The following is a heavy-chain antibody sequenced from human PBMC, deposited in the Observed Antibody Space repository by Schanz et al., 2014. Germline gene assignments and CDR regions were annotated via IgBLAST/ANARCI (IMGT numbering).Heavy chain of an antibody. CDR1: GFTFSTYY. D-gene: IGHD3-22*01. J-gene: IGHJ4*02. CDR2: ISGRGDST. V-gene: IGHV3-23*04. Sequence: VQLVESGGDLVKPGGSLRLSCAASGFTFSTYYMNWVRQAPGKGLEWVSLISGRGDSTHYADSVKGRFTISRDNSKNTLYLQMNSLRAGDTAVYYCAKDGRLPYYGTGSDFDYWGQGTLVAVSS. CDR3: AKDGRLPYYGTGSDFDY.